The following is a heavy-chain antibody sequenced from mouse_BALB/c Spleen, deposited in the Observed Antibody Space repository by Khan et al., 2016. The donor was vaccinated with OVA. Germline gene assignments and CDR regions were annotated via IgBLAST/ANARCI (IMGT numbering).Heavy chain of an antibody. CDR1: GFSLTGYG. CDR2: IWGDGST. D-gene: IGHD2-4*01. J-gene: IGHJ4*01. CDR3: AREIYYYYAYYYAMDY. V-gene: IGHV2-6-7*01. Sequence: QVQLKESGPGLVAPSQSLSITCTVSGFSLTGYGVNWVRQPPGKGLEWLGMIWGDGSTDYNSALKSRLSISKDNSKSQVFLKMNSLHTDDTARYYCAREIYYYYAYYYAMDYWGQGTSVTVSS.